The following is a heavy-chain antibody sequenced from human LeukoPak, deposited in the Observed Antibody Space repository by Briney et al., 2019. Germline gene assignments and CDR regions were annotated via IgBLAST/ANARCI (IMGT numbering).Heavy chain of an antibody. D-gene: IGHD4-17*01. V-gene: IGHV4-30-2*01. CDR2: IYQSVST. CDR1: GGSISSGGYS. Sequence: SETLSLTCAVSGGSISSGGYSWSWIRQPPGKGLEWIGYIYQSVSTYYNPSLKSRVTISVDRSKNQFSLKLSSATAADTAVYYCATATVTTGRAFDIWGQGTMVTVSS. J-gene: IGHJ3*02. CDR3: ATATVTTGRAFDI.